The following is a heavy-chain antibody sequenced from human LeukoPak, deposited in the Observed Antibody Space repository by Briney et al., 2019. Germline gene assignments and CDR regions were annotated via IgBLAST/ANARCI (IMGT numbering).Heavy chain of an antibody. CDR3: ARTANSYDGSGFIDN. CDR1: GFTVSRNY. CDR2: IYSGGNT. D-gene: IGHD3-22*01. Sequence: GGSLRLSCAVSGFTVSRNYMNWVHQAPGKGLEWVSVIYSGGNTYYADSVKGRFTISRDNSKNTLYLQMSSLRAEDTAVYYCARTANSYDGSGFIDNWGQGTLVTVSS. V-gene: IGHV3-53*05. J-gene: IGHJ4*02.